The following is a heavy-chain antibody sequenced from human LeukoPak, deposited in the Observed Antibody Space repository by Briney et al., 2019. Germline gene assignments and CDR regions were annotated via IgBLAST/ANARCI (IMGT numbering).Heavy chain of an antibody. D-gene: IGHD3-22*01. V-gene: IGHV4-31*03. CDR2: IYYSGST. Sequence: SETLSLTCTVSGGSISSGGYYSSCIRQHPGKGLEWIGYIYYSGSTYYNPSLKSRVTISVDTSKNQFSLKLSSVTAADTAVYYCARYYYDSSGYYYSHFDYWGQGTLVTVSS. CDR1: GGSISSGGYY. CDR3: ARYYYDSSGYYYSHFDY. J-gene: IGHJ4*02.